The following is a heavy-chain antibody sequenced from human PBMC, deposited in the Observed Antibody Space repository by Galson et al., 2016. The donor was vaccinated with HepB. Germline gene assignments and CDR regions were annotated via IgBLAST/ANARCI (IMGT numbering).Heavy chain of an antibody. Sequence: SLRLSCAASGFTFSTYWMHWVRQAPGKGLVWVSRIKSDGSSTSYADSVRGRFTISRDNAKKMLYLQMDRLRADDTAVYYCPTLNYYDFWSACHNSYYGLDVWGQGTTVIVSS. CDR1: GFTFSTYW. CDR2: IKSDGSST. D-gene: IGHD3-3*01. CDR3: PTLNYYDFWSACHNSYYGLDV. V-gene: IGHV3-74*01. J-gene: IGHJ6*02.